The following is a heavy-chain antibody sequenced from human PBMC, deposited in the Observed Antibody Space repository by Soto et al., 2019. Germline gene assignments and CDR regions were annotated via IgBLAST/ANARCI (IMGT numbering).Heavy chain of an antibody. J-gene: IGHJ6*02. Sequence: SXKVSCKASGYTXSGYYIHWLRQAPGQGLEWMGRINPNSGGTNYAQKFQGRVTVNRDTPTSTAYMELSRLTSDDRAVYYCARSLPEGYCTITCCYTRPLYGMDVWGQGTTGTVSS. CDR3: ARSLPEGYCTITCCYTRPLYGMDV. D-gene: IGHD2-2*02. CDR2: INPNSGGT. CDR1: GYTXSGYY. V-gene: IGHV1-2*02.